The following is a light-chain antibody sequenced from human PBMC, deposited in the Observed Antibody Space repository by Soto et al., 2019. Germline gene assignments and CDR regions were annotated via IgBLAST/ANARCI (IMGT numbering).Light chain of an antibody. CDR3: LQYDTSPPHT. CDR2: GAS. CDR1: QSVSSTY. J-gene: IGKJ4*01. Sequence: EIVLTQSPGTLSLSPGERATLSCRASQSVSSTYLAWYQQRPGQAPRLLIYGASSRATGIPDRFSGSGSGTDFTLTISRLEPEDFAVYYCLQYDTSPPHTFGGGTKVDI. V-gene: IGKV3-20*01.